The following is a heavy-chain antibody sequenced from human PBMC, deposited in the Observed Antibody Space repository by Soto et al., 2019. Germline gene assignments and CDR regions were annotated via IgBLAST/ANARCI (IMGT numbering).Heavy chain of an antibody. Sequence: QVQLVQSGAEVKKPGSSVKVSCKASGGTFSSYTISWVRQAPGQGLEWMGRIIPILGIANYAQKFQGRVTITADKSTSTAYMERSSLRSEDTAVYYCAKSVGIAAAYWYFDLWGRGTLVTVSS. CDR3: AKSVGIAAAYWYFDL. CDR2: IIPILGIA. V-gene: IGHV1-69*02. D-gene: IGHD6-13*01. CDR1: GGTFSSYT. J-gene: IGHJ2*01.